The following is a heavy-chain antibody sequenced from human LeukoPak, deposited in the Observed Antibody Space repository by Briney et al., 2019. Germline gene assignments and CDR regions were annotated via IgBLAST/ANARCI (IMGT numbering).Heavy chain of an antibody. Sequence: GGSLRLSCAASGFTFSSYAMSWVRQAPGKGLEWVSGISNSGDSTYYAASVKGRFTISRDNAKNTLNLQMDSLRAEDTALYCCAKAVTGSYLKWFDPWGQGTLVTVSS. J-gene: IGHJ5*02. CDR3: AKAVTGSYLKWFDP. CDR1: GFTFSSYA. CDR2: ISNSGDST. V-gene: IGHV3-23*01. D-gene: IGHD1-26*01.